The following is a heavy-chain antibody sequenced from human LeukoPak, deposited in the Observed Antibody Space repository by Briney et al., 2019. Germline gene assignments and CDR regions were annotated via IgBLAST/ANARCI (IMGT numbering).Heavy chain of an antibody. V-gene: IGHV3-20*03. J-gene: IGHJ4*02. Sequence: WIRQPPGKGLEWVSGINWSGSRTGYADSVKGRFTISRDNAKNSLYLQMNSLRAEDTAFYYCASAVGAGYYFDYWGQGTLVTVPS. CDR3: ASAVGAGYYFDY. CDR2: INWSGSRT. D-gene: IGHD1-26*01.